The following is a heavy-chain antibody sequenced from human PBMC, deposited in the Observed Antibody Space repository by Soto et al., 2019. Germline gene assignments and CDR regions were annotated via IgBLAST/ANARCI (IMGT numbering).Heavy chain of an antibody. CDR2: INPNSGGT. J-gene: IGHJ5*02. CDR3: ARGAVPYQLPGHNWFDP. V-gene: IGHV1-2*04. Sequence: ASVKVSCKASGYTFTGYYMHWVRQAPGQGLEWMGWINPNSGGTNYAQKFQGWVTMTRDTSISTAYMELSRLRSDDTAVYYCARGAVPYQLPGHNWFDPWGQGTLVTVSS. D-gene: IGHD2-2*01. CDR1: GYTFTGYY.